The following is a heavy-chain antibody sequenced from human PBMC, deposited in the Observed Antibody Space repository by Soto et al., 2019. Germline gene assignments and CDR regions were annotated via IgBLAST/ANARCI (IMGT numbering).Heavy chain of an antibody. CDR3: ARMATSGTLNWFDP. CDR1: GYTFGNND. V-gene: IGHV1-8*01. CDR2: MNPNSGNT. J-gene: IGHJ5*02. Sequence: ASVKVSCNASGYTFGNNDISWVRQATGQGLEWMGWMNPNSGNTGYAQKFQGRVSMTRNTSITTAYLELSSLRSDDTAIYYCARMATSGTLNWFDPWGQGTLVTVSS.